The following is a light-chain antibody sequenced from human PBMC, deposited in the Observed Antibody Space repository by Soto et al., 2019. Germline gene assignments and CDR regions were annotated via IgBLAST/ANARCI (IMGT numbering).Light chain of an antibody. CDR3: AAWDDSLNGYV. CDR2: SNN. CDR1: SSNIGSNT. V-gene: IGLV1-44*01. J-gene: IGLJ1*01. Sequence: QSVLTQPPSASGTPGQRVTISCSGSSSNIGSNTVNWYQQLPGTAPKLLIYSNNQRPSWVPDRFSGSKSGTSASLAISGLQSEDDADYYCAAWDDSLNGYVFGTGTKVTVL.